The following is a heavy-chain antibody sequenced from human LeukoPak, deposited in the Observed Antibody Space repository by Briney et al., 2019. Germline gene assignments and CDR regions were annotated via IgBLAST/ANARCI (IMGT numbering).Heavy chain of an antibody. CDR2: ISYDGSNK. D-gene: IGHD4-17*01. J-gene: IGHJ5*02. Sequence: GGSLRLSCAASGFTFSSYGMHWVRQAPGKGLEWVAVISYDGSNKYYADSVKGRFTISRDNSKNTLYLQMNSLRAEDTAVYYCAKEPATVPTRGNWFDPWGQGTLVTVSS. CDR3: AKEPATVPTRGNWFDP. CDR1: GFTFSSYG. V-gene: IGHV3-30*18.